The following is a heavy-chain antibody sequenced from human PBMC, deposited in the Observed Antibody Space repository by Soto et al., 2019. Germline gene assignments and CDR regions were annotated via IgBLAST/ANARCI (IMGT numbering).Heavy chain of an antibody. CDR1: GYTFTSYY. D-gene: IGHD3-3*02. V-gene: IGHV1-46*03. CDR3: ASDIGIFGEGDAFDF. CDR2: INPSGGST. Sequence: ASVKVSCKASGYTFTSYYMHWVRQAPGQGLEWMGIINPSGGSTSYAQKFQGRVTMARDTSTSTVYMELSSLRSEDTAVYYCASDIGIFGEGDAFDFWCQGIMVTVSS. J-gene: IGHJ3*01.